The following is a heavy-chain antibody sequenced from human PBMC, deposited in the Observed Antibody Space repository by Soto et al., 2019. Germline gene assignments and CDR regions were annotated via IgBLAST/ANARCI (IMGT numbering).Heavy chain of an antibody. CDR3: AKAPGGGEGVPCYYYGMDV. CDR2: ISGSGGST. J-gene: IGHJ6*02. V-gene: IGHV3-23*01. Sequence: GGSLRLSCAASGFTFSSYAMSWVRQAPGKGLEWVSAISGSGGSTYYADSVKGRFTISRDNSKNTLYLQMNSLRAEDTAVYYCAKAPGGGEGVPCYYYGMDVWGQGTTVTVSS. CDR1: GFTFSSYA. D-gene: IGHD1-1*01.